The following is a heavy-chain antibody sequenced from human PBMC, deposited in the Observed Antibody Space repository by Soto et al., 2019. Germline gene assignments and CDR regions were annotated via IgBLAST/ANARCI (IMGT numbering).Heavy chain of an antibody. J-gene: IGHJ6*02. D-gene: IGHD6-19*01. CDR3: ARESTAMSGWYAAYYYYGMDV. CDR2: INPSGGST. Sequence: GASVKVSCKASGYTFTSYYMHWVRQAPGQGLEWMGIINPSGGSTSYAQKFQGRVTMTRDTSTSTVYMELSSLRSEDTAVYYCARESTAMSGWYAAYYYYGMDVWGQGTTVTVSS. CDR1: GYTFTSYY. V-gene: IGHV1-46*01.